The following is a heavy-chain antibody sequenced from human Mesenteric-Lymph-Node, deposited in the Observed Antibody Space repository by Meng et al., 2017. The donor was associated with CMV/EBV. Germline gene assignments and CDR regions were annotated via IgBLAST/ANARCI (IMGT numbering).Heavy chain of an antibody. Sequence: GESLKISCAASGFTFSRYWMHWVRLAPGKGPVWVSRIKSGESGTIYAESVKGRFTISRDNAKNTLYLQMNSLRAEDTAVYYCASHYDSPAGYYYGMDVWGHGTAVTVSS. CDR2: IKSGESGT. CDR1: GFTFSRYW. J-gene: IGHJ6*02. V-gene: IGHV3-74*01. CDR3: ASHYDSPAGYYYGMDV. D-gene: IGHD5-12*01.